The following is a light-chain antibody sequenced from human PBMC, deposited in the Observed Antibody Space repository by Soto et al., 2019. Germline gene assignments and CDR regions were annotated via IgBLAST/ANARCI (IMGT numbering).Light chain of an antibody. Sequence: QSVLTQPASVSGSPGQSITISCTGSSSDVGGYNYVSWYQQHPGKAPQLMIYEVSNRPSGVSNRFSGSKSGNTASLTISGLQAEDEGDYYCSSYTSSSSDVVFGSGTKLTVL. CDR3: SSYTSSSSDVV. V-gene: IGLV2-14*01. CDR1: SSDVGGYNY. CDR2: EVS. J-gene: IGLJ1*01.